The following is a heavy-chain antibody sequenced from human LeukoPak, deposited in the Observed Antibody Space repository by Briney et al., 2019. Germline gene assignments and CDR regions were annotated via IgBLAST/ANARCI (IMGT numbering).Heavy chain of an antibody. J-gene: IGHJ6*02. V-gene: IGHV1-69*13. D-gene: IGHD6-6*01. Sequence: ASVKVSCKASGGTFSSYGISWVRQAPGQGLEWMGGIIPIFGTANYARKFQGRVTITADESTSTAYMELSSLRSEDTAVYYCARLDEYSSSSRYYGMDVWGQGTTVTVSS. CDR2: IIPIFGTA. CDR1: GGTFSSYG. CDR3: ARLDEYSSSSRYYGMDV.